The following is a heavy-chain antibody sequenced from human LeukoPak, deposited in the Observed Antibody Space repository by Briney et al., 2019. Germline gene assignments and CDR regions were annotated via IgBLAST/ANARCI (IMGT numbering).Heavy chain of an antibody. CDR1: GGSISSYY. D-gene: IGHD3-22*01. V-gene: IGHV4-4*07. Sequence: PSETLSLTCTVSGGSISSYYWSWIRQPAGKGLEWIGRIYTSGSTNYNPSLKSRVTMSGDTSKNQFSLKLSSVTAADTAVYYCAREAYYYDSIGYRRFDYWGQGTLVTVSS. CDR2: IYTSGST. CDR3: AREAYYYDSIGYRRFDY. J-gene: IGHJ4*02.